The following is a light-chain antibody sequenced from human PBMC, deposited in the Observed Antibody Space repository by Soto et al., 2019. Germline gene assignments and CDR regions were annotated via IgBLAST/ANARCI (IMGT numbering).Light chain of an antibody. Sequence: EIQMTQSPSSLSASVGDRVTITCRASQTISSYLNWYQQKPGKAPKLLIYAASSLQGGVPSRFSGSGSGTDFTLTISSLQPEDFATYYCQQSYSTLITFGGGTKVDVK. CDR2: AAS. V-gene: IGKV1-39*01. CDR3: QQSYSTLIT. J-gene: IGKJ4*01. CDR1: QTISSY.